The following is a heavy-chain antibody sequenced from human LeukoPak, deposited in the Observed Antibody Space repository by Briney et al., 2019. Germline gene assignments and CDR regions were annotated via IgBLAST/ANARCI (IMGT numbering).Heavy chain of an antibody. D-gene: IGHD6-13*01. V-gene: IGHV3-23*01. J-gene: IGHJ4*02. CDR1: GLTFRNTA. CDR3: AIGGGISTPGH. CDR2: ISGSGGST. Sequence: GGSLRLSCAASGLTFRNTAMSWVRQAPGKGLEWVSSISGSGGSTYYADFVRGRFSISRDNSKNTLSLQMNSLTAEDTAIYYCAIGGGISTPGHWGQGTLVTVSS.